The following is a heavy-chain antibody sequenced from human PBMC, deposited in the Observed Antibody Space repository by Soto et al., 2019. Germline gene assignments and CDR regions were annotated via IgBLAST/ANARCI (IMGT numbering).Heavy chain of an antibody. J-gene: IGHJ4*02. CDR2: IYYSGST. Sequence: SETLSLTCTVSGGSISSGGYYWSWIRQHPGKGLEWIGYIYYSGSTYYNPSLKSRVTISVDTSKNQFSLKLSSVTAADTAVYYCARLSIAAAGPEDFDYWGQGTQVTVSS. CDR3: ARLSIAAAGPEDFDY. D-gene: IGHD6-13*01. V-gene: IGHV4-31*03. CDR1: GGSISSGGYY.